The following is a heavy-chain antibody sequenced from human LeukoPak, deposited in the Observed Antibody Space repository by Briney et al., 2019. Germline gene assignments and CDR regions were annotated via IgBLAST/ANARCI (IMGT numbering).Heavy chain of an antibody. J-gene: IGHJ5*02. D-gene: IGHD3-10*01. CDR1: GFTFSDYY. CDR2: ISSSGSTI. Sequence: GGSLRLSCAASGFTFSDYYMSWIRQAPGKGLEWVSYISSSGSTIYYADSVKGRFTISRDNAKNSLYLQMNSLRAEDTAVYYCAREITMVRGGNNWFDPWGQGTLVTVSS. CDR3: AREITMVRGGNNWFDP. V-gene: IGHV3-11*01.